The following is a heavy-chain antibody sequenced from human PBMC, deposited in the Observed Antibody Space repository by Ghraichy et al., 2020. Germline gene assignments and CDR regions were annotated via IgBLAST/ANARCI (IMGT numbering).Heavy chain of an antibody. V-gene: IGHV3-30*18. CDR3: AKSRMAAAGTPDGMDV. CDR1: GFIFSSYG. D-gene: IGHD6-13*01. Sequence: GGSLRLSCAASGFIFSSYGIHWVRQAPGKGLEWVAAISYDGSSKYYADSVKGRFTISRDTSKNTLSLQMKSLRPEDTAVYYCAKSRMAAAGTPDGMDVWGQGTTVIVSS. CDR2: ISYDGSSK. J-gene: IGHJ6*02.